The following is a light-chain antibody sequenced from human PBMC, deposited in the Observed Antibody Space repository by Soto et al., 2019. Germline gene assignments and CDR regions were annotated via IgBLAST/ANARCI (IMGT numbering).Light chain of an antibody. CDR2: AAS. Sequence: IQLTQSPSSLSASVGDRVTITCRASQGISSYLAWYQQKPGKAPKLLIYAASSLQSGVPSSFSGSGFGTDFTLTISSLQPEDFATYYCQQSYSTPITFGQGTRLEIK. CDR1: QGISSY. CDR3: QQSYSTPIT. J-gene: IGKJ5*01. V-gene: IGKV1-39*01.